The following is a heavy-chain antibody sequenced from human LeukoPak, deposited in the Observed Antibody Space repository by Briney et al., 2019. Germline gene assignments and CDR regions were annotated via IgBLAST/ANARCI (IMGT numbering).Heavy chain of an antibody. J-gene: IGHJ4*02. Sequence: GGSLRLSCAASGFAFSSYAMHWVRQAPGTGLEWVAVISYDGSNKYYADSVKGRFTISRDNSKNTLYLQMNSLRAEDTAVYYCASDSGYDFRSPGDYWGQGTLVTVSS. V-gene: IGHV3-30*04. D-gene: IGHD5-12*01. CDR3: ASDSGYDFRSPGDY. CDR2: ISYDGSNK. CDR1: GFAFSSYA.